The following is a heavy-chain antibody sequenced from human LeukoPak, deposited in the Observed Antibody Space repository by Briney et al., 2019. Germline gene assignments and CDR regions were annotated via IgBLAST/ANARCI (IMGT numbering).Heavy chain of an antibody. D-gene: IGHD5-18*01. CDR3: ARVGYSYGYFDY. CDR1: GFTFSSYS. V-gene: IGHV3-21*01. CDR2: ISSSSSYI. J-gene: IGHJ4*02. Sequence: GGSLRLSCAASGFTFSSYSMNWVRQAPGKGLEWVSSISSSSSYIYYADSVKGRFTISRDNAENSLYLQMNSLRAEDTAVYYCARVGYSYGYFDYWGQGTLVTVSS.